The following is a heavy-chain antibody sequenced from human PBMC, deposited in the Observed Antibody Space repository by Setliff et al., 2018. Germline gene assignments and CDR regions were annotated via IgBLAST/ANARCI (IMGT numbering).Heavy chain of an antibody. V-gene: IGHV3-48*03. J-gene: IGHJ4*02. Sequence: PGGSLRLSCAASGFTFRSYEMNWVRQTPGKGLEWVSYISSVGRTIYYTDSVKGRFTISRDNAKNTLFLEMNSLGAEDTAVYYCARSINGYQQRFDFWGQGALVTVSS. CDR3: ARSINGYQQRFDF. CDR2: ISSVGRTI. D-gene: IGHD2-2*01. CDR1: GFTFRSYE.